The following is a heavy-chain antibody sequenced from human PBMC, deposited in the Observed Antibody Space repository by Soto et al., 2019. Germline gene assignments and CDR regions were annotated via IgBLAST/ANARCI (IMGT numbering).Heavy chain of an antibody. V-gene: IGHV1-69*13. Sequence: ASVKVSCKASGGTFSSYAISWVRQAPGQGLEWMGGIIPIFGTANYAQKFQGRVTITADESTSTAYMELSSLRSEDTAVYYCARVPLTYSSSRYDLYYFDYWGQATLVTVSS. D-gene: IGHD6-13*01. CDR1: GGTFSSYA. CDR3: ARVPLTYSSSRYDLYYFDY. J-gene: IGHJ4*02. CDR2: IIPIFGTA.